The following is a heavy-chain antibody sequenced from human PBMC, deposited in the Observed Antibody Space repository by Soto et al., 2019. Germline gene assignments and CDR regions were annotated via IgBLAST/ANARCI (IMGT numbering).Heavy chain of an antibody. CDR1: GFTFSDHY. D-gene: IGHD2-21*01. Sequence: PGGSLRLSCAAFGFTFSDHYMDWVRQAPGKGLEWVGRIRNKANSYTTEYAASVKGRFTISRDDSKNLLFLQMYSLKTEDTALYFCSRAGILTTPYYFDYWGQGTLVTVSS. CDR2: IRNKANSYTT. CDR3: SRAGILTTPYYFDY. V-gene: IGHV3-72*01. J-gene: IGHJ4*01.